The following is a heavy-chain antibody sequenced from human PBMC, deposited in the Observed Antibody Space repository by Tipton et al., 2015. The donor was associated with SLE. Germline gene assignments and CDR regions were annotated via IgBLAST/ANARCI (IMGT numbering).Heavy chain of an antibody. Sequence: TLSLTCTVSGGSISSSSYYWGWIRQPPGKGLEWIGSIYSSGSTYYNPSLKSRVTISVDTSKNQFSLKLSSVTAADTAVYYCARVYYDFWSGYRASYYFDYWGQGTLVTVSS. V-gene: IGHV4-39*07. D-gene: IGHD3-3*01. J-gene: IGHJ4*02. CDR3: ARVYYDFWSGYRASYYFDY. CDR2: IYSSGST. CDR1: GGSISSSSYY.